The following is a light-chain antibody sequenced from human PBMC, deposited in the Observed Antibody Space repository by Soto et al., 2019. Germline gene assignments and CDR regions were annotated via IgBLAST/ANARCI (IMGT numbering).Light chain of an antibody. J-gene: IGKJ2*01. CDR1: QSVSNNY. V-gene: IGKV3-20*01. CDR2: GAS. Sequence: EIVLVQSPGTLSLSPGERATLSCRASQSVSNNYLAWYQQKPGQAPRLLIYGASSRATGVPDRFSGSGTGTDFSLTITRLEPEGFAVYYCQQYGVSPLMFTFGHGTKGGVK. CDR3: QQYGVSPLMFT.